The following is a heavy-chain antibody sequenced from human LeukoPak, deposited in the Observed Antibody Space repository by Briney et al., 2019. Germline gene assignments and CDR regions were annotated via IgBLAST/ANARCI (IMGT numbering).Heavy chain of an antibody. V-gene: IGHV4-34*01. D-gene: IGHD5-12*01. J-gene: IGHJ6*03. CDR3: ARHVENSGYDYGLYYYYYYYMDV. CDR2: INHGGST. Sequence: PSETLSLTCAVYGGSFSAYSWNWIRQAPGKGLEWIGEINHGGSTDYKPTLKSRVTISVDTSKSQFSLKLSSVTAADTAVYYCARHVENSGYDYGLYYYYYYYMDVWAKGTTVTVSS. CDR1: GGSFSAYS.